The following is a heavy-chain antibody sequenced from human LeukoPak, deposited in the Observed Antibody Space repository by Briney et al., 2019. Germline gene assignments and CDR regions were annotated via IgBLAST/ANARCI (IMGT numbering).Heavy chain of an antibody. CDR2: ISGSGNAK. CDR1: GFSFSSYS. J-gene: IGHJ4*02. Sequence: GGSLRLSCAASGFSFSSYSMNWVRQAPGKGLEWVSYISGSGNAKHYTDFVEGRFTISRDNAKNALYLQMNSLRAEDTAVYFCARDYLYAFDYWGQGTMVTVSS. CDR3: ARDYLYAFDY. D-gene: IGHD2-2*01. V-gene: IGHV3-48*01.